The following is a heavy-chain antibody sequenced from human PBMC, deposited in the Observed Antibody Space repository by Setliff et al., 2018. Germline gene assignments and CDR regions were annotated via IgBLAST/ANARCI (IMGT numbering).Heavy chain of an antibody. Sequence: RASVKVSCKASGDTFSSYGISWVRQAPGQGLEWMGGTIPMFGSTSYAQKFQGRVTIITDESTTTAYMELSSLRSDDTAVYYCAREGVDSRSSTDYRYYMDVWGKGTTVTVSS. CDR1: GDTFSSYG. CDR2: TIPMFGST. CDR3: AREGVDSRSSTDYRYYMDV. V-gene: IGHV1-69*05. J-gene: IGHJ6*03. D-gene: IGHD3-22*01.